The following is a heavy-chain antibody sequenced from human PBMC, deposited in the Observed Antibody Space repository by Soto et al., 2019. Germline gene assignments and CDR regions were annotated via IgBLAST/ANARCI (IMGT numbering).Heavy chain of an antibody. V-gene: IGHV4-31*03. J-gene: IGHJ6*03. CDR2: IYYSGST. CDR1: GGSISSGGYY. CDR3: ARVGGSIVVATRRLMDV. Sequence: PSETLSLTCTVSGGSISSGGYYWSWIRQHPGKGLEWIGYIYYSGSTYYNPSLKSRVTISVDTSKNQFSLKLSSVTAADTAVYYCARVGGSIVVATRRLMDVWGKGTTVTVSS. D-gene: IGHD3-22*01.